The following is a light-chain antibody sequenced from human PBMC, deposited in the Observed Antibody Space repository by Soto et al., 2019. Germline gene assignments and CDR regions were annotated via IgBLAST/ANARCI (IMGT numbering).Light chain of an antibody. J-gene: IGKJ3*01. V-gene: IGKV1-39*01. Sequence: DIQMTQSPSSLPASIGDRVTITCRASQTINNYLNWYQQGAGKAPKLLISGASSLQTGVPSRFIGSGSGTDFTLTISSLQPEDFATYFCRQTYSSPRTFCPVTKVDFK. CDR2: GAS. CDR1: QTINNY. CDR3: RQTYSSPRT.